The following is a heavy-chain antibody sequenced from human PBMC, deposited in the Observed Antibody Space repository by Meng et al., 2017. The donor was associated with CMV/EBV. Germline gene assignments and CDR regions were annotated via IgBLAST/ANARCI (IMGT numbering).Heavy chain of an antibody. CDR2: NNHSGIT. V-gene: IGHV4-34*01. D-gene: IGHD6-13*01. J-gene: IGHJ5*02. CDR1: AGSSSGYT. Sequence: QVHQPQVGAGLFEPSVTMPRTCVVYAGSSSGYTWSWNRKPPGKGLAGIGENNHSGITNYNPSLKSRVTISVDTSKNPFSLKMSSVTAADTAVYYCARGSSRLPRFNWFDPWGQGTLVTVSS. CDR3: ARGSSRLPRFNWFDP.